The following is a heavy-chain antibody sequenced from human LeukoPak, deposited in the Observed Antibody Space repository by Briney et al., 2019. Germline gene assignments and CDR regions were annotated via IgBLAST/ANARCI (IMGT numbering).Heavy chain of an antibody. D-gene: IGHD2-2*01. J-gene: IGHJ4*02. V-gene: IGHV3-21*01. CDR1: GFSFSTYT. CDR2: ISSSYNYI. CDR3: ASLRGPSNPYARGY. Sequence: GGSLRLSCVASGFSFSTYTMSWVRQAPGKGLEWVSSISSSYNYINDADSVKGRFTISRDNAKNSLYLQMNSLRVEDTAVYYCASLRGPSNPYARGYWGQGTLVTVSS.